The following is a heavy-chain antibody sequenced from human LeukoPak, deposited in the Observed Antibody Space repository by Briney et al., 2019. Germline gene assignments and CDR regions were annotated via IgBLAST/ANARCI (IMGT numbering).Heavy chain of an antibody. CDR2: IKEDGSEK. D-gene: IGHD2-21*01. CDR3: VRDCGFHTSDY. V-gene: IGHV3-7*05. J-gene: IGHJ4*02. Sequence: PGGSLRLSCAASGFTFSGYWMTWVRQAPGKGLEYVVNIKEDGSEKYYVDSVKGRFTISRDNTKNSLYLQMSSLRGDDTAVYYCVRDCGFHTSDYWGQGTLVTVSS. CDR1: GFTFSGYW.